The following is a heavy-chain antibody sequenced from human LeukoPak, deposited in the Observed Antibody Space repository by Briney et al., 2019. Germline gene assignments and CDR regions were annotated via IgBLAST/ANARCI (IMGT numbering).Heavy chain of an antibody. CDR2: VYYTGTT. D-gene: IGHD6-6*01. J-gene: IGHJ3*02. CDR3: ASYSSSSALGAFDI. V-gene: IGHV4-59*08. Sequence: SETLSLTCTISGGSISNYFWNWIRQPPGKGLEWIGYVYYTGTTNYNPSLNSRVTISLDTSKNQFSLKMTSVTAADTAVYYCASYSSSSALGAFDIWGQGTMVTVSS. CDR1: GGSISNYF.